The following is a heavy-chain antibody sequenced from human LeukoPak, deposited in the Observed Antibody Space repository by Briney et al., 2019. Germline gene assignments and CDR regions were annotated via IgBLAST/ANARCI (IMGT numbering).Heavy chain of an antibody. V-gene: IGHV3-7*01. J-gene: IGHJ4*02. Sequence: DSVKGRFAISRDNAKNSLYLQMNSLRAEDTAVYYCAIDRRALDYWGQGTLVTVSS. CDR3: AIDRRALDY.